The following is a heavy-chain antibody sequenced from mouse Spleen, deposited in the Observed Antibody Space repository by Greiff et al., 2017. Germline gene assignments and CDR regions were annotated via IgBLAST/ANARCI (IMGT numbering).Heavy chain of an antibody. CDR3: ARYDYDGLAMDY. V-gene: IGHV7-3*01. J-gene: IGHJ4*01. CDR1: GFTFTDYY. CDR2: IRNKANGYTT. D-gene: IGHD2-4*01. Sequence: EVKLQESGGGLVQPGGSLSLSCAASGFTFTDYYMSWVRQPPGKALEWLGFIRNKANGYTTEYSASVKGRFTISRDNSQSILYLQMNALRAEDSATYYCARYDYDGLAMDYWGQGPSVTVSS.